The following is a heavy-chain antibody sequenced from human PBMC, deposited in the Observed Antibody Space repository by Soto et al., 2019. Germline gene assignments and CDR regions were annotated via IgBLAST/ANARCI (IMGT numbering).Heavy chain of an antibody. J-gene: IGHJ4*02. CDR1: GFTFSSYE. V-gene: IGHV3-48*03. CDR2: ISSSGDII. Sequence: GGSLRLSCTASGFTFSSYEMNWVRQAPGKGLEWISYISSSGDIIYYADSVKGRFTISRDNAKNSLFLQMSSLRAEDTAVYYCAREDSIIIPAVSDFWGQGTLVTVSS. D-gene: IGHD2-2*01. CDR3: AREDSIIIPAVSDF.